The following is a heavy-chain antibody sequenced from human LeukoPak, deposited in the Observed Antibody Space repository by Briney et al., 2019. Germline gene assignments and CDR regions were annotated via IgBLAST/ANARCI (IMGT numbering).Heavy chain of an antibody. Sequence: GGSLRLSCAASGFIFNNYAMSWVRQAPGKGLEWVSSISGTGVTAYYADSVKGRFTISRDNSKNTLYLQMNSLRAEDTAVYYCAKDHSYGPNRGIDYWGQGTLVTVSS. CDR2: ISGTGVTA. V-gene: IGHV3-23*01. CDR3: AKDHSYGPNRGIDY. CDR1: GFIFNNYA. J-gene: IGHJ4*02. D-gene: IGHD5-18*01.